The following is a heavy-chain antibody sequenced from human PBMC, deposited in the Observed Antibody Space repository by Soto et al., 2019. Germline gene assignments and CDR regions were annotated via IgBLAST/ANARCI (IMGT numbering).Heavy chain of an antibody. V-gene: IGHV4-59*01. CDR2: IYYSGST. J-gene: IGHJ3*02. CDR1: GGSINGYY. CDR3: ARGKPVHGTGVFES. D-gene: IGHD1-1*01. Sequence: SETLSLTCTVSGGSINGYYWTWIRQPPGKGLEWIGYIYYSGSTDYNPSLKSRVTISLDTSKNQFSLRLSSVTAADTAVYHCARGKPVHGTGVFESWGQGTRVTVAS.